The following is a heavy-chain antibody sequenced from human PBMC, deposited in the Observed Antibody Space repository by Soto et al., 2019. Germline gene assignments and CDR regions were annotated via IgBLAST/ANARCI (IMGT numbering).Heavy chain of an antibody. V-gene: IGHV3-23*01. CDR3: DKDLYDYIWGSYRPHAFDI. Sequence: GGSLRLSCAASGFTFSSYAMSWVRQAPGKGLEWVSAISGSGGSTYYADSVKGGFTISRDNSKNTLYLQMNSLRGEDTAVYYCDKDLYDYIWGSYRPHAFDIWGQGTMVTVSS. CDR1: GFTFSSYA. J-gene: IGHJ3*02. CDR2: ISGSGGST. D-gene: IGHD3-16*02.